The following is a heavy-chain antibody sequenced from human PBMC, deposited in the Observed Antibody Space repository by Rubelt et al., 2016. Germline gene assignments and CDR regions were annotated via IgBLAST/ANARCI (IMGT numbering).Heavy chain of an antibody. CDR1: GFTFSSYA. CDR3: ARVSKQWLAYYYYYGMDV. V-gene: IGHV3-23*04. J-gene: IGHJ6*02. D-gene: IGHD6-19*01. Sequence: EVQLVESGGGLVQPGGSLRLSCAASGFTFSSYAMSWVRQAPGKGLEWVSAISGSGGSTYYADSVKGRFTISRDNAKNSLYLQMNSLRDEDTAVYYCARVSKQWLAYYYYYGMDVWGQGTTVTVSS. CDR2: ISGSGGST.